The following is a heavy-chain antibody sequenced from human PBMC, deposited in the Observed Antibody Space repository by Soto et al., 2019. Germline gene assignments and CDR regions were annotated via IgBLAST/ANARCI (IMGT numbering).Heavy chain of an antibody. D-gene: IGHD6-13*01. CDR1: GGSFSGYY. J-gene: IGHJ5*02. V-gene: IGHV4-34*01. CDR2: INHSGST. Sequence: SETLSLTCAVYGGSFSGYYWSWIRQPPGKGLEWIGEINHSGSTNYNPSLKSRVTISVDTSISTAYMELSSLRSEDTAVYYCARERSAAGTGWFDPWGQGTLVTVSS. CDR3: ARERSAAGTGWFDP.